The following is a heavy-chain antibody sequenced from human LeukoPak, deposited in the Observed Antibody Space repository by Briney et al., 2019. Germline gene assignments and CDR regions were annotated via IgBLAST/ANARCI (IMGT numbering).Heavy chain of an antibody. V-gene: IGHV4-34*01. Sequence: SETLSLTCAVYGGSLSGYYWSWIRQPPGKGLEWIGEINHSGSTNYNPSLKSRVTISVDTSKNQFSLKLSSVTAADTAVYYCARGWFDPWGQGTLVTVSS. CDR2: INHSGST. CDR1: GGSLSGYY. CDR3: ARGWFDP. J-gene: IGHJ5*02.